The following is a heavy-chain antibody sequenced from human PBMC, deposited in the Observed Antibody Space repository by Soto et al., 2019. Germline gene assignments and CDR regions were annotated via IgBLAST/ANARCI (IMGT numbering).Heavy chain of an antibody. CDR3: ASSSPGRFFSL. D-gene: IGHD3-3*01. Sequence: SVKVSCKAYGGGNLRDYRTTWVRRAPGQGLEWMGRIIPKLGSANYAQKFQGRVTMTRDTSTSTVYMELSSLRSEDTAVYYCASSSPGRFFSLWGQGTMVTVSS. J-gene: IGHJ3*01. CDR2: IIPKLGSA. V-gene: IGHV1-69*08. CDR1: GGGNLRDYR.